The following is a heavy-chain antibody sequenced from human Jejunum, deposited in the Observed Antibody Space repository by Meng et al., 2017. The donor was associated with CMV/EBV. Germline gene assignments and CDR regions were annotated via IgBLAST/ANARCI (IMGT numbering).Heavy chain of an antibody. CDR1: SSYG. D-gene: IGHD2-2*01. Sequence: SSYGMNWVRQAAGKGLEWFSSFSGSSTYSYYADSVKGRFTISRDNAKNSLYLQMNGLRAEDTALYYCARDNLRSTSWQGDYAMDVWGQGTTVTVSS. V-gene: IGHV3-21*01. CDR3: ARDNLRSTSWQGDYAMDV. CDR2: FSGSSTYS. J-gene: IGHJ6*02.